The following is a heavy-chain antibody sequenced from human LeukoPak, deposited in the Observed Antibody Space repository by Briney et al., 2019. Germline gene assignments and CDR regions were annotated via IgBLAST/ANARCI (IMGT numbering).Heavy chain of an antibody. CDR1: GYTFTGYY. CDR3: ARDDDYADYVVDY. Sequence: ASVKVSCKASGYTFTGYYMHWVRQAPGRGLEWMGIINPSGGSTSYAQKFQGRVTMTRDMSTSTVYMELSSLRAEDTAVYYCARDDDYADYVVDYWGQGTLVTVSS. V-gene: IGHV1-46*01. CDR2: INPSGGST. J-gene: IGHJ4*02. D-gene: IGHD4-17*01.